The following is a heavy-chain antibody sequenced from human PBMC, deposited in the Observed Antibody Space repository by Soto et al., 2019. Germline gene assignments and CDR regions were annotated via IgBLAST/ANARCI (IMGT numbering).Heavy chain of an antibody. CDR3: TTNYYDSSGPWDY. CDR1: GFTFSNAW. Sequence: GGSLRLSCAASGFTFSNAWTSWVRQAPGKGLEWVGRIKSKTDGGTTDYAAPVKGRFTISRDDSKNTLYLQMNSLKTEDTAVYYCTTNYYDSSGPWDYWGQGTLVTVSS. CDR2: IKSKTDGGTT. J-gene: IGHJ4*02. V-gene: IGHV3-15*01. D-gene: IGHD3-22*01.